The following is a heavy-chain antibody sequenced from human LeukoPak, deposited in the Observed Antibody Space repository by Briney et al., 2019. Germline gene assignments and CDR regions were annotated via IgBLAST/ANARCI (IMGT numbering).Heavy chain of an antibody. CDR3: ARDPRASIVVVPAAGGWFDP. CDR1: GFTFSSYA. J-gene: IGHJ5*02. Sequence: GRSLRLSCAASGFTFSSYAMHWVRQAPGKGLEWVAVISYDGSNKYYADSVKGRFTISRDNSKNTLYLQMNSLRAEDTAVYYCARDPRASIVVVPAAGGWFDPWGQGTLVTVSS. V-gene: IGHV3-30*04. D-gene: IGHD2-2*01. CDR2: ISYDGSNK.